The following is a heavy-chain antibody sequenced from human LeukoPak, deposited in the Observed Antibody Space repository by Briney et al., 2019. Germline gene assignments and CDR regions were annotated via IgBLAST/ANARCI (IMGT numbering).Heavy chain of an antibody. D-gene: IGHD3-10*01. Sequence: MTSETLSLTCTVSGDSMRSSPSYYWGWVRQPPGKGLEWIGSVYYNGNTYYTSSLKSRVTIWVDTSKNQFSLEVKSVTAADTAVYYCTRENRWFGRKRIDPWGQGSRVIVSS. J-gene: IGHJ5*02. CDR2: VYYNGNT. CDR1: GDSMRSSPSYY. V-gene: IGHV4-39*07. CDR3: TRENRWFGRKRIDP.